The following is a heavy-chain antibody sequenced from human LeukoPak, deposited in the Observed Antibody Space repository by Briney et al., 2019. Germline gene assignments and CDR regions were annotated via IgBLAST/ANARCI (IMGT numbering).Heavy chain of an antibody. D-gene: IGHD3-10*01. CDR3: ARDSSWFGEPDY. J-gene: IGHJ4*02. CDR1: GFTFGSYW. V-gene: IGHV3-7*01. Sequence: GGSLRLSCAASGFTFGSYWMSWVRQAPGKGRDWLANIKQDGSEKYYVDSVKGRFTISRDNAKNSLYLQMNSLRAEDTAVYYCARDSSWFGEPDYWGQGTLVTVSS. CDR2: IKQDGSEK.